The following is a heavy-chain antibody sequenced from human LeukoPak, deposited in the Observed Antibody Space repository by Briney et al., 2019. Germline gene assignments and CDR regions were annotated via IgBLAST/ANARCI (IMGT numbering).Heavy chain of an antibody. Sequence: GASLEISCKGSGSIFTSYWIGWVRQLPGKGLKWMGIIYPGDSDTRYRPSFQGQVTISADKSISTAYLQWSSLKASDTAMYYCARLIHSGSYSKGFDPWGQGTLVTVSS. CDR1: GSIFTSYW. J-gene: IGHJ5*02. D-gene: IGHD3-10*01. CDR2: IYPGDSDT. V-gene: IGHV5-51*01. CDR3: ARLIHSGSYSKGFDP.